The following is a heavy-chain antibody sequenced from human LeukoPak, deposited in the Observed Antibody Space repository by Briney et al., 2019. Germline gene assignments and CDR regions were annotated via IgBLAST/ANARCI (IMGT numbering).Heavy chain of an antibody. CDR2: INHSGST. Sequence: SETLSLTCAVYGGSFSGYYWSWIRQPPGKGLEWIGEINHSGSTNYNPSLKSRVTISVDTSKNQFSLKLSSVTAADTAVYYCARSRRITTVRGVIRGFDPWGQGTLVTVSS. CDR3: ARSRRITTVRGVIRGFDP. V-gene: IGHV4-34*01. J-gene: IGHJ5*02. D-gene: IGHD3-10*01. CDR1: GGSFSGYY.